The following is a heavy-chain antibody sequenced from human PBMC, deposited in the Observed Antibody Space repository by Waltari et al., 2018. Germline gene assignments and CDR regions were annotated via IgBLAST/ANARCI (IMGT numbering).Heavy chain of an antibody. CDR2: IYTSGRT. CDR3: AREPQLRFLEWLPNGNWFDP. CDR1: GRSLSSGRSY. Sequence: QVQLQESGPGLVKPSQTLSLTCTVSGRSLSSGRSYWSWFRPPPAHGLGWIGRIYTSGRTNYNPSLKSRVTISVDTSKNQFSLKLSSVTAADTAVYYCAREPQLRFLEWLPNGNWFDPWGQGTLVTVSS. D-gene: IGHD3-3*01. V-gene: IGHV4-61*02. J-gene: IGHJ5*02.